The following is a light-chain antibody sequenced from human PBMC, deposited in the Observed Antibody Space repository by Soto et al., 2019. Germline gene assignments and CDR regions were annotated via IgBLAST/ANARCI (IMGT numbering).Light chain of an antibody. CDR2: KAS. CDR1: QSISSW. CDR3: QQYNSYSWT. V-gene: IGKV1-5*03. J-gene: IGKJ1*01. Sequence: DIQMTQSPSTLSASVGDRVTITCRASQSISSWLAWYQQKPGQAPTLLIYKASSLASGVPARFSGSGSGTEFTLTISSLQPDDFATYYCQQYNSYSWTFGQGTKVEIK.